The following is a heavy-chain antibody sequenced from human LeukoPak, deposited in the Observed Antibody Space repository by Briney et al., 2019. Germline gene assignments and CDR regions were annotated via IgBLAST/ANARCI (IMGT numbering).Heavy chain of an antibody. V-gene: IGHV3-21*01. D-gene: IGHD3-22*01. Sequence: GGSLRLSCAASGFTFSSYEMNWVRQAPGKGLEWVSSISSSSSYIYYADSVKGRFTISRDNAKNSLYLQMNSLRAEDTAVYYCARDPWHYYDSSGYYCYFDYWGQGTLVTVSS. CDR2: ISSSSSYI. CDR1: GFTFSSYE. CDR3: ARDPWHYYDSSGYYCYFDY. J-gene: IGHJ4*02.